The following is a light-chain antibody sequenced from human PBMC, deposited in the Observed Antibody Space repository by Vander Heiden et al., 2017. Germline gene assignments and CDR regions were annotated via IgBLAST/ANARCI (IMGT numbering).Light chain of an antibody. V-gene: IGLV2-11*01. CDR3: ASYAGSYTEV. Sequence: QSALTRPRSVSGSPGQSVTISCTGTSLAVGGHNYVSWYQQYPGKAHKLMINDVSERTAGVPDRFSGYKSGNTASLTISVRQAEEEADYYGASYAGSYTEVFGGGTKLTVL. CDR1: SLAVGGHNY. CDR2: DVS. J-gene: IGLJ3*02.